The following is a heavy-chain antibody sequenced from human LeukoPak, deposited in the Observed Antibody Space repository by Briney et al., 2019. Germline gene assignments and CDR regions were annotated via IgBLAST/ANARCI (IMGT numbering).Heavy chain of an antibody. CDR2: ISYDGRNQ. CDR1: GFTFSDYG. J-gene: IGHJ4*02. V-gene: IGHV3-30*03. CDR3: ARLTPAAGRLYFVD. Sequence: AGGSLRLSCAASGFTFSDYGMHWIRQAPGKGLEWVAVISYDGRNQYYADSVKGRFSISRDNSKNTLFLQMNSLRAEDTAVYYCARLTPAAGRLYFVDWGPGTLVTVSS. D-gene: IGHD6-13*01.